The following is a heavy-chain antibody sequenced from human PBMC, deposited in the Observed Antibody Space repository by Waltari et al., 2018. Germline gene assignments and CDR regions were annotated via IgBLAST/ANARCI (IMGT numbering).Heavy chain of an antibody. J-gene: IGHJ3*02. V-gene: IGHV4-59*11. CDR1: GGSISSHY. CDR3: ARETPEVPFDI. D-gene: IGHD3-10*01. Sequence: QVQLQESGPGLVKPSETLSLTCTVSGGSISSHYWRWIRQPPGKGLEWIGYIYYSGSTNYNPSLKSRVTISVDTSKNQFSLKLSSVTAADTAVYYCARETPEVPFDIWGQGTMVTVSS. CDR2: IYYSGST.